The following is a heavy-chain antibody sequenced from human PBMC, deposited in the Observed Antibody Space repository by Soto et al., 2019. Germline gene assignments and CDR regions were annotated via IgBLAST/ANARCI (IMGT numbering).Heavy chain of an antibody. CDR1: GGTFSSYT. J-gene: IGHJ2*01. CDR3: ATTLPRDYSVYAFRRPWYFDL. D-gene: IGHD5-12*01. V-gene: IGHV1-69*02. CDR2: IVPILGSA. Sequence: QVQLVQSGAEVKKPGSSVKVSCKASGGTFSSYTIGWVRQAPGQGLEWMGRIVPILGSANYAQQFQGRVTITADTSTSTAYMELSTLISAATAVYYCATTLPRDYSVYAFRRPWYFDLWGPGTLFTVSS.